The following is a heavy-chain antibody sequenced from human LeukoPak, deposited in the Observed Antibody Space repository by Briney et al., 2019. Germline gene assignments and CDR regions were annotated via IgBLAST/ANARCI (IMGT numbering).Heavy chain of an antibody. Sequence: SETLSLTCTVSGGSISSGSYYWSWIRQPAGKGLEWIGRIYTSGSTNYNPSLKSRVTISVDTSKNQLSLKLSSVTAADTAVYYCARDGSGSYGGEAFDIWGQGTMVTVSS. D-gene: IGHD1-26*01. CDR1: GGSISSGSYY. J-gene: IGHJ3*02. CDR3: ARDGSGSYGGEAFDI. CDR2: IYTSGST. V-gene: IGHV4-61*02.